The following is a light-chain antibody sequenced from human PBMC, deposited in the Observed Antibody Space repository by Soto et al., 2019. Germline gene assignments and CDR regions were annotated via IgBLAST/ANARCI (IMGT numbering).Light chain of an antibody. CDR3: TAFTSSSTLYV. Sequence: QSALTQPASVSGSPGQSITISCTGTGSDVGAYNYVSWYQQHPDKAPKLMIYDVSDRPSGVSNRFSGSKSGNTASLTISGLQAEDGADYYCTAFTSSSTLYVFGAGTKVTVL. CDR2: DVS. V-gene: IGLV2-14*01. J-gene: IGLJ1*01. CDR1: GSDVGAYNY.